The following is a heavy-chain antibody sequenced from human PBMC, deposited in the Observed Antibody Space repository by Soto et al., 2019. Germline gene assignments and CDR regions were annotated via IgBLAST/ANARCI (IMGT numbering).Heavy chain of an antibody. CDR1: GGSISSSSYY. J-gene: IGHJ4*02. D-gene: IGHD5-18*01. CDR2: IHYSGST. Sequence: PSETLSLTCTVSGGSISSSSYYWGCFRQPPGNGLEWIGSIHYSGSTYYNPSLKSRVTIYVDTSKNQFSLKLSSVTAADTAVYYCARGYSYGVDYWGQGTLVTVSS. V-gene: IGHV4-39*01. CDR3: ARGYSYGVDY.